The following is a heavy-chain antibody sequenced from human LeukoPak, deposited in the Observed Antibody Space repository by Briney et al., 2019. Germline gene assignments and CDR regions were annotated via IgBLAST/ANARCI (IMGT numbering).Heavy chain of an antibody. Sequence: PSQTLSLTCTVSGGSISSGGYYWSWIRQHPGKGLEWIGYIYYSGSTYYNPSLKSRVTISVDTSKNQFSLKLSSVTAADTAMYYCARGSYSSGWYRGVYYFDYWGQGILVTVSS. CDR3: ARGSYSSGWYRGVYYFDY. D-gene: IGHD6-19*01. J-gene: IGHJ4*02. CDR2: IYYSGST. V-gene: IGHV4-31*03. CDR1: GGSISSGGYY.